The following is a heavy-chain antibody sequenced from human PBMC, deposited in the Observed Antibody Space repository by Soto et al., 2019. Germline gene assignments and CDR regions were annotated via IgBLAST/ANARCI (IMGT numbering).Heavy chain of an antibody. Sequence: QVQLVQSGTEVRKPGSSVKVSCKASGGTFSSYIINWVRQAPGQGLEWLGRIIPILDIANYAQKFQGRVTITADKATSTAYMELFSLRSEDTAVYYCATSGADGNWFDPWGQGSLVTVSS. D-gene: IGHD3-10*01. J-gene: IGHJ5*02. CDR1: GGTFSSYI. V-gene: IGHV1-69*02. CDR3: ATSGADGNWFDP. CDR2: IIPILDIA.